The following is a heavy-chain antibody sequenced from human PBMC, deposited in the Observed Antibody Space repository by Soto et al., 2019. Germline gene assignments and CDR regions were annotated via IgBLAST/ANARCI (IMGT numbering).Heavy chain of an antibody. Sequence: LRLSCAASGFTFSSYAMSWVRQAPGKGLEWVSAISGSGGSTYYADSVKGRFTISRDNSKNTLYLQMNSLRAEDTAVYYCAKPVAYYDFWSGFDYWGQGTLVTVSS. CDR1: GFTFSSYA. CDR3: AKPVAYYDFWSGFDY. J-gene: IGHJ4*02. V-gene: IGHV3-23*01. D-gene: IGHD3-3*01. CDR2: ISGSGGST.